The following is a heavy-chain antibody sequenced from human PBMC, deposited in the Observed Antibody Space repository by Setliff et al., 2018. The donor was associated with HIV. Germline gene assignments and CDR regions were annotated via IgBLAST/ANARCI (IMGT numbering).Heavy chain of an antibody. CDR1: GYTFTNYY. CDR2: IYPNSGGT. V-gene: IGHV1-2*02. CDR3: ARDPFLWEVTPP. Sequence: GASVKVSCKASGYTFTNYYLHWVRQAPGQGLEWMGWIYPNSGGTNYAQKFQGRVTMTRDTSISTAYMELSRLRYDDTAIYYCARDPFLWEVTPPWGQGTLVTVSS. D-gene: IGHD3-10*01. J-gene: IGHJ5*02.